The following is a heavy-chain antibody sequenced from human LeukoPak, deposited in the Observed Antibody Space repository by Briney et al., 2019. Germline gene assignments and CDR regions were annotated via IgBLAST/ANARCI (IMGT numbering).Heavy chain of an antibody. Sequence: SVKVSCKASGGAFSSHAIAWVRQAPGQGPEWMGGIIPISGTANYAQKFQGRVTITTDESTSTAYMELSSLTSDDTAVYYCARGLQYQLLKALGYYYMDVWGEGTTVTVSS. CDR1: GGAFSSHA. CDR2: IIPISGTA. CDR3: ARGLQYQLLKALGYYYMDV. V-gene: IGHV1-69*05. J-gene: IGHJ6*03. D-gene: IGHD2-2*01.